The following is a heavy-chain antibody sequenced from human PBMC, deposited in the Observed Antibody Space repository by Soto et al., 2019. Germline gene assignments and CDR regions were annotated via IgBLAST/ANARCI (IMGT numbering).Heavy chain of an antibody. CDR1: GYTFTSYG. J-gene: IGHJ3*02. CDR3: ARDSTSGWYGTNDAFDI. V-gene: IGHV1-18*01. Sequence: QVQLVQSGAEVKKPGASVKVSCKASGYTFTSYGISWVRQAPGQGLEWMGWISAYNGNTNYAQRLQGRVTMTTDTSTSTAYMELRSLRSDDTAVYYCARDSTSGWYGTNDAFDIWGQGTMVTVSS. CDR2: ISAYNGNT. D-gene: IGHD6-19*01.